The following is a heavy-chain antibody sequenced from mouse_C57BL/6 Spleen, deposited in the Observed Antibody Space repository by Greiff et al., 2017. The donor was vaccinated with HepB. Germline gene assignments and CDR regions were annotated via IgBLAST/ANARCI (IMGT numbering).Heavy chain of an antibody. Sequence: VQLQQPGAELVRPGSSVKLSCKASGYTFTSYWMHWVKQRPIQGLEWIGNIDPSDSETHYNQKFKDKATLTVDKSSSTAYMQLSSLTSEDSAVYYCARDYDRGYYAMDYWGQGTSVTVSS. J-gene: IGHJ4*01. CDR3: ARDYDRGYYAMDY. D-gene: IGHD1-1*01. V-gene: IGHV1-52*01. CDR2: IDPSDSET. CDR1: GYTFTSYW.